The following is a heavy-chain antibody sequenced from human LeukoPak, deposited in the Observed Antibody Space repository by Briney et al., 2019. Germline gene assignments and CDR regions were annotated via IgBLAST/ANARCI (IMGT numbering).Heavy chain of an antibody. J-gene: IGHJ5*02. D-gene: IGHD3-10*01. CDR3: AKSMVRENWFDP. CDR2: ISGSGGST. CDR1: GFTVSSNY. V-gene: IGHV3-23*01. Sequence: HPGGSLRLSCAASGFTVSSNYMSWVRQAPGKGLEWVSAISGSGGSTYYADSVKGRFTISRDNSKNTLYLRMNSLRAEDTAVYYCAKSMVRENWFDPWGQGTLVTVSS.